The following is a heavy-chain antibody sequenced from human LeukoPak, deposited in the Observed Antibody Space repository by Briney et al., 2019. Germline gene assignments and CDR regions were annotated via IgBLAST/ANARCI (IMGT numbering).Heavy chain of an antibody. J-gene: IGHJ5*01. D-gene: IGHD4-17*01. CDR3: ARGAYGDYDS. CDR1: TLTFSSYA. V-gene: IGHV3-23*01. Sequence: PGGSLRLSCAASTLTFSSYAMSWVRQAPGKGPEWVSAISAGADSTYYADSVQGRFTISRDNSKNTLFLQMSGLRAEDTAVYFCARGAYGDYDSWGQGTLLTVSS. CDR2: ISAGADST.